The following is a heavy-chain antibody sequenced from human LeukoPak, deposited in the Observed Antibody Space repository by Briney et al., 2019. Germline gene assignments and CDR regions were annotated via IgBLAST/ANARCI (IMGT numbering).Heavy chain of an antibody. CDR2: IYYSGTT. CDR1: GGSISSGSYY. J-gene: IGHJ4*02. Sequence: SETLSLTCTVSGGSISSGSYYWSWIRQPAGKGLEWIGYIYYSGTTNYNPSFDKSRVTISLDTSKNQFSLKLSSVTAADTALYYCARGYSSSPYYFEYWGQGILVTVSS. V-gene: IGHV4-61*10. CDR3: ARGYSSSPYYFEY. D-gene: IGHD6-6*01.